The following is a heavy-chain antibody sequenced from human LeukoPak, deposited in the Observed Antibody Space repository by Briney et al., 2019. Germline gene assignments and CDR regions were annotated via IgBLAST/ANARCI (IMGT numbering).Heavy chain of an antibody. Sequence: ASVKVSCKVSGYTPTELSMHWVRQAPGKGLEWMGGFDPEDGETIYAQKFQGRVTMTEDTSTDTAYMELSSLRSEDTAVYYCATYRPGYCSGGSCYSGYNWFDPWGQGTLVTVSS. V-gene: IGHV1-24*01. CDR1: GYTPTELS. CDR2: FDPEDGET. CDR3: ATYRPGYCSGGSCYSGYNWFDP. J-gene: IGHJ5*02. D-gene: IGHD2-15*01.